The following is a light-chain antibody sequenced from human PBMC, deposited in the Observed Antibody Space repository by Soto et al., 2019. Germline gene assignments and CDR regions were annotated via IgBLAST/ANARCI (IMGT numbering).Light chain of an antibody. V-gene: IGLV2-8*01. CDR2: EVS. Sequence: QSALTQPPSASGSPGQSVTISCTGANSDVGSYNFVSWYQQHSGKAPKVLIYEVSKRPAGVPDRFSGSKSGNTASLTVSGLQAEDEADYYCSSYAGSNTRYLFGSGTKLTVL. CDR3: SSYAGSNTRYL. J-gene: IGLJ1*01. CDR1: NSDVGSYNF.